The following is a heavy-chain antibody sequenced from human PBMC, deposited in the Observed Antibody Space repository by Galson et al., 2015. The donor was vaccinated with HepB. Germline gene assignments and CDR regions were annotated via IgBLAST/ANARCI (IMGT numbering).Heavy chain of an antibody. J-gene: IGHJ5*02. CDR2: MNPSSGNT. CDR3: ARPRYSSGWYPHNWFDP. D-gene: IGHD6-19*01. Sequence: SVKVSCKASGYTFTSYGINWVRQATGQGLEWMGWMNPSSGNTGYAQKFQGRVTMTRNTSISTAYMELSSLRSEDTTVYYYARPRYSSGWYPHNWFDPWGQGTLVTVSS. V-gene: IGHV1-8*01. CDR1: GYTFTSYG.